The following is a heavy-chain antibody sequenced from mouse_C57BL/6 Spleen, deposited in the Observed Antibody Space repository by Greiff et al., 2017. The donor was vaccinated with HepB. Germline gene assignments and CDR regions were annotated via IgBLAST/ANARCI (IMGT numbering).Heavy chain of an antibody. CDR2: IDPSDSYT. V-gene: IGHV1-59*01. Sequence: VQLQQPGAELVRPGTSVKLSCKASGYTFTSYWMHWVKQRPGQGLEWIGVIDPSDSYTNYNQKFKGKATLTVDTSSSTAYMQLSSLTSEDSAVYYCARVPGDWGQGTTLTVSS. CDR1: GYTFTSYW. J-gene: IGHJ2*01. CDR3: ARVPGD.